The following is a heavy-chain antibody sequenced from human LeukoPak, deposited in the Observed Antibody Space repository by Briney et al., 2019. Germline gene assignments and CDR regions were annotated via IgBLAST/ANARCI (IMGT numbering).Heavy chain of an antibody. Sequence: GGSLRLSCAASGFTFSSYSMNWVRQAPGKGLEWVSSISSSSSYIYYANSVKGRFTISRDNAKNSLYLQMNSLRAEDTAVYYCARDVDSIGYMDVWGKGTTVTVSS. V-gene: IGHV3-21*01. CDR2: ISSSSSYI. J-gene: IGHJ6*03. CDR3: ARDVDSIGYMDV. D-gene: IGHD3-22*01. CDR1: GFTFSSYS.